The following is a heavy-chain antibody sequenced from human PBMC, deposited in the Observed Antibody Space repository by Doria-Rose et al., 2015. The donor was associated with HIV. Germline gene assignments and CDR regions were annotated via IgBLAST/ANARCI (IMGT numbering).Heavy chain of an antibody. CDR1: GFTFSTYG. CDR2: IRHGGSDT. Sequence: QVQLMESGGGVVQPGGSLRLSCVASGFTFSTYGMHWVRQAAGKGLEWVAFIRHGGSDTYYTDALKGRFTISRDNSKNTLYLQMNSLRTEDTAVYYCAKDLPQGGSGRYEQFDCWGQGTLVTVSS. J-gene: IGHJ4*02. CDR3: AKDLPQGGSGRYEQFDC. V-gene: IGHV3-30*02. D-gene: IGHD3-10*01.